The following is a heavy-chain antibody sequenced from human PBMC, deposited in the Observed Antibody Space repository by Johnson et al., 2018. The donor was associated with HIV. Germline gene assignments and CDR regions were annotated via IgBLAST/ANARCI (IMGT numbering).Heavy chain of an antibody. CDR2: IGTAGNT. CDR1: GFTFSSND. D-gene: IGHD1-26*01. J-gene: IGHJ3*01. Sequence: VQVVESGGGVVQPGRSLRLSCAASGFTFSSNDTHGVRQATGKGLERVSVIGTAGNTGYADSVKGRCTISRDNAKNSLYLQMNSLRVEDTAFYYCVRRDSGSLSFDLWGQGTMVTVSS. CDR3: VRRDSGSLSFDL. V-gene: IGHV3-13*01.